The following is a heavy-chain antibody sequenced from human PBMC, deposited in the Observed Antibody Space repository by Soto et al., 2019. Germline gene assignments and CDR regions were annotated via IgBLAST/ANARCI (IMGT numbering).Heavy chain of an antibody. CDR2: ISYSGIT. CDR3: ARFHSSTALDGFDI. J-gene: IGHJ3*02. CDR1: GGSINGHY. D-gene: IGHD6-13*01. V-gene: IGHV4-59*11. Sequence: QVQLQESGPGLVKPSETLSLTCTVSGGSINGHYWSWIRQPPGKGLEWIGYISYSGITKYIPSLQSRVTTSVDTSKNQLSLKLTSVTAADTAVYYCARFHSSTALDGFDIWGQGTMVTVSS.